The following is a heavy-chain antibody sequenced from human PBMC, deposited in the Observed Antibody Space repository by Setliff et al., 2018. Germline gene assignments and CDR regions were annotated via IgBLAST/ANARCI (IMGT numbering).Heavy chain of an antibody. CDR3: ARVFKVDCAGDGCDCYGARCYYFYMDV. Sequence: SETLSLTCAVYGGSFSDYYWSWIRQPPGKGLEWIGEINHSGSTNYNPSLESRVTISVDTSKNQFSLRLSSVAAADTSVYYCARVFKVDCAGDGCDCYGARCYYFYMDVWGKGTTVTVSS. CDR2: INHSGST. D-gene: IGHD2-21*01. CDR1: GGSFSDYY. J-gene: IGHJ6*03. V-gene: IGHV4-34*01.